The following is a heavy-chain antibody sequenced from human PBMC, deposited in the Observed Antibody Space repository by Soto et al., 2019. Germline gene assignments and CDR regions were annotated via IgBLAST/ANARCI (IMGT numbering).Heavy chain of an antibody. Sequence: GGSLRLSCSASGFIFSSYAMHWVRQAPGKGLEYVSGISSNGGSTYYADSVKGRFTISRDNSKNTLYLQMSSLRAEDTALYYCVKDEWYRNGWYLFAYWGQGTLVTVSS. V-gene: IGHV3-64D*08. CDR2: ISSNGGST. J-gene: IGHJ4*02. CDR3: VKDEWYRNGWYLFAY. CDR1: GFIFSSYA. D-gene: IGHD6-19*01.